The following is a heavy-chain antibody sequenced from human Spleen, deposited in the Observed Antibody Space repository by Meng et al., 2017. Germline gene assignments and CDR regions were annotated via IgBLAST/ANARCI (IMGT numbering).Heavy chain of an antibody. CDR1: GGSISSGGYS. D-gene: IGHD6-19*01. CDR3: ARGIVRQWLVRELDY. J-gene: IGHJ4*02. Sequence: QLQLQASGSGLVKPSQTLSLTCPGSGGSISSGGYSWNWSRQPPGQGLDWIGYISHSGSTYYSPSLTSRVTISVDRSKNQFSLQLNSVTPEDAAVYYCARGIVRQWLVRELDYWGQGTLVTVSS. V-gene: IGHV4-30-2*01. CDR2: ISHSGST.